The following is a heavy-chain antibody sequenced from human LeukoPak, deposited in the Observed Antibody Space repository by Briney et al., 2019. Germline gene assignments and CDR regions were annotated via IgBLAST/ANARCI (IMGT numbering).Heavy chain of an antibody. Sequence: GGSLRLSCAASGFTFSSYEMNWVRQAPGKGLEWVSSISSSSSYIYYADSVKGRFTISRGNAKNSLYLQMNSLRAEDTAVYYCARGLRGSAPLDYWGQGTLVTVSS. CDR1: GFTFSSYE. J-gene: IGHJ4*02. CDR2: ISSSSSYI. CDR3: ARGLRGSAPLDY. V-gene: IGHV3-21*01. D-gene: IGHD3-10*01.